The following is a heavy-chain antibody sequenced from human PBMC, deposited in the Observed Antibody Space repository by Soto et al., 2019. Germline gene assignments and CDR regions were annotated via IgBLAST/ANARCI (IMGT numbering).Heavy chain of an antibody. CDR3: ARGFSAGKGSPPDY. V-gene: IGHV3-30*03. J-gene: IGHJ4*02. D-gene: IGHD3-10*01. CDR2: ISRDGRGE. CDR1: GFNFANFG. Sequence: QVQLVESGGGVVQPGGSLRLSCVGSGFNFANFGIQWIRQAPGKGLEWVAIISRDGRGEAFADSVKGRFAISRDNSKNTLYLQMNSLRDGDTAVYYCARGFSAGKGSPPDYWGQGTLVTVSS.